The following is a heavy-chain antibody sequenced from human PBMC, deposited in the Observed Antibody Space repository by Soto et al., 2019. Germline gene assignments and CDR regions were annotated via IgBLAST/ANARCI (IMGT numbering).Heavy chain of an antibody. J-gene: IGHJ4*02. V-gene: IGHV3-23*01. CDR3: AKDSFGSAYHFDY. CDR2: FSGGRDTT. Sequence: PGGSLRLSCTASGFSFPSYAMSWVRQAPGQRLEWVATFSGGRDTTWHADSVKGRFTVSRDSSKNTLSLQMNSLRPEDTAVYYCAKDSFGSAYHFDYWGPGALVTVSS. CDR1: GFSFPSYA. D-gene: IGHD2-15*01.